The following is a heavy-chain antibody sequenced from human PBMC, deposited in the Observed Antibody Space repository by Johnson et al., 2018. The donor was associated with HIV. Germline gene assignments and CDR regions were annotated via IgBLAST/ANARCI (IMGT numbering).Heavy chain of an antibody. CDR3: AKAVGGYAFDI. CDR2: IRFDETIK. J-gene: IGHJ3*02. D-gene: IGHD1-26*01. V-gene: IGHV3-30*02. CDR1: GFIFSSYG. Sequence: QVQLVESGGGVVQPGRSRRLSCAASGFIFSSYGMHWVRQSPGKGLEWVAFIRFDETIKYYGDSVKGRFTISRDNSKNTLYLQMNSLRVEDTAVYYCAKAVGGYAFDIWGQGTMVTVSS.